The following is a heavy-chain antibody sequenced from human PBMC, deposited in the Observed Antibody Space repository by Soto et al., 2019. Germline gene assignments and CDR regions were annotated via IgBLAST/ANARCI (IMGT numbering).Heavy chain of an antibody. Sequence: PSETLSLTCTVSGGSIDSLYHWGWIRQPPGKGLEWVGSIDDGGKVYYNPSLTGRVTLFVDTSKNQFSLKLSSVTAADTAVYYCARVPYSGYEFYFDYWGQGTLVTVSS. V-gene: IGHV4-39*01. CDR3: ARVPYSGYEFYFDY. D-gene: IGHD5-12*01. CDR1: GGSIDSLYH. J-gene: IGHJ4*02. CDR2: IDDGGKV.